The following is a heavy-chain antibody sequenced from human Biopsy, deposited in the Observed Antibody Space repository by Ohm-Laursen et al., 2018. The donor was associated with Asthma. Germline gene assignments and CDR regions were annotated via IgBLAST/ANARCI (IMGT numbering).Heavy chain of an antibody. V-gene: IGHV1-18*01. CDR1: GYTFNSAD. CDR2: ISVYNGNT. D-gene: IGHD3-10*01. CDR3: ARAVDYSHYYGIDV. J-gene: IGHJ6*02. Sequence: GSSVKVSCKTSGYTFNSADITWVRQASGQGLEWMGWISVYNGNTKVAQKLQDRVTMITDTSTSTAYMELRSLRSDDTAVYFCARAVDYSHYYGIDVWGQGTTVTVS.